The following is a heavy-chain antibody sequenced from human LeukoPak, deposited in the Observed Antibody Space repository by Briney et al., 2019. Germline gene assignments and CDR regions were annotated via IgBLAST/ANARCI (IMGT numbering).Heavy chain of an antibody. D-gene: IGHD5-12*01. CDR1: GFAFSTYV. J-gene: IGHJ4*02. CDR2: TSNDETKR. Sequence: GGSLRLSCAASGFAFSTYVMHWVRQAPGKGLEWVAITSNDETKRFYADSVKGRFTISRDNSKNTLYLQMNSLRAEDTAVYYCARGNDIVATSYFDYWGQGTLVTVSS. CDR3: ARGNDIVATSYFDY. V-gene: IGHV3-30*03.